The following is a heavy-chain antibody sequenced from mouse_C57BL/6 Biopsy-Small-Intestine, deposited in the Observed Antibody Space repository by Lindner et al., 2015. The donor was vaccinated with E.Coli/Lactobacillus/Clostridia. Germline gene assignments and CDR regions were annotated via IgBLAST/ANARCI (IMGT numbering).Heavy chain of an antibody. D-gene: IGHD1-1*01. Sequence: VQLQESGAELVRPGTSVKVSCKASGYAFTNYLIEWVKQRPGQSLEWIGVINPGSGGTNYNEKFKGKATLTADKSSSTAYMQLSSLTSEDSAVYFCARNYYGKRGFGYWGQGTTLTVSS. V-gene: IGHV1-54*01. CDR2: INPGSGGT. J-gene: IGHJ2*01. CDR1: GYAFTNYL. CDR3: ARNYYGKRGFGY.